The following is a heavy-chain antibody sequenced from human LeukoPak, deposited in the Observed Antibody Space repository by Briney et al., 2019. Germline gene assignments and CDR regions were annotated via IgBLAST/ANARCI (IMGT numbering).Heavy chain of an antibody. D-gene: IGHD4-17*01. V-gene: IGHV3-23*01. CDR1: GFTFSSYA. Sequence: GGSLRLSCAASGFTFSSYAMNWVRQAPGKGLEWVSVISGSGDLTYYADSVKGRFAISRDNSKNTLYLQMNSLRAEDTAVYFCAKKIHCGDYDYYYGLDVWGQGTTVSVSS. CDR2: ISGSGDLT. CDR3: AKKIHCGDYDYYYGLDV. J-gene: IGHJ6*02.